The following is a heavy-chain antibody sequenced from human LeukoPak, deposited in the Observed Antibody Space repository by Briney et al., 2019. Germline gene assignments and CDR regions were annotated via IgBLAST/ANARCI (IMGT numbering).Heavy chain of an antibody. V-gene: IGHV3-30*18. Sequence: AGGSLRLSCAASGFTFSSYGMHWVRQAPGKGLEWVAVISYDGSNKYYADSVKGRFTISRDNSKNTLYLQMNSLRAEDTAVYYCAKAGVSGWSPAGAIDHGYYYYMDVWGKGTTVTVSS. CDR1: GFTFSSYG. CDR2: ISYDGSNK. CDR3: AKAGVSGWSPAGAIDHGYYYYMDV. D-gene: IGHD6-19*01. J-gene: IGHJ6*03.